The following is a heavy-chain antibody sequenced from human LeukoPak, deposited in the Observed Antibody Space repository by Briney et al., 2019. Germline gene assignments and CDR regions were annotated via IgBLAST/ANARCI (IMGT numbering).Heavy chain of an antibody. V-gene: IGHV4-59*08. J-gene: IGHJ3*02. D-gene: IGHD6-13*01. CDR3: VRHIYSSWDRAFDI. CDR1: GGSNNSYH. CDR2: IYYSGSN. Sequence: SETLSLTCTVSGGSNNSYHWSWIRQPPGKGLEWIGYIYYSGSNNYNPPLKSRLTIPVDTSKNQFSLKLSSVTAADTAVYYCVRHIYSSWDRAFDIWGQGTMVTVSS.